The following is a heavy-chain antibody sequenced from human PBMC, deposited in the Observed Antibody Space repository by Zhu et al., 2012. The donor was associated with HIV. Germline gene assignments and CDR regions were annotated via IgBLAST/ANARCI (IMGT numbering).Heavy chain of an antibody. CDR2: IYYSGNT. D-gene: IGHD3-10*01. J-gene: IGHJ4*03. CDR1: GGSISRDNNY. CDR3: ATYIYASGRTFDN. V-gene: IGHV4-39*01. Sequence: QVQLQESGPGLVKPSETLSLTCTVSGGSISRDNNYWGWIRQPPGKGLEWIVSIYYSGNTYYNPSLKSRVTISVDTSKNQFSLKLSSVTAADTAIYYCATYIYASGRTFDNWGRRTVVHRLV.